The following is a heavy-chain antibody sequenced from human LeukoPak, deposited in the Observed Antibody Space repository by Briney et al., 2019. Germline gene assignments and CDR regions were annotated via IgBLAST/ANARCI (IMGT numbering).Heavy chain of an antibody. D-gene: IGHD1-1*01. J-gene: IGHJ4*02. CDR1: GFTFSSYS. V-gene: IGHV3-21*01. Sequence: GGSLRLSCAASGFTFSSYSMNWVRQAPGKGLEWVSSISSSSSYIYYADSVKGRFTISRDNAKNSLYLQMNSLRAEDTGVYYCARERERTGATAWGQGTLVTVSS. CDR3: ARERERTGATA. CDR2: ISSSSSYI.